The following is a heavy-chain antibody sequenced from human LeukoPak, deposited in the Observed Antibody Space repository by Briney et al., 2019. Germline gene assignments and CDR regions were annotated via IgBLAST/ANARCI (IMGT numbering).Heavy chain of an antibody. CDR2: MNPNSSNT. CDR3: ARATPGGLHGYSFDY. Sequence: GASVKVSCKASGYTFKNYDINWVRQATGQGLEWMGWMNPNSSNTGFAQKFQDRVSMTRDTSINTAYMELTSLRPGDTAVYYCARATPGGLHGYSFDYWGQGTVVTVYS. J-gene: IGHJ4*02. D-gene: IGHD5-24*01. CDR1: GYTFKNYD. V-gene: IGHV1-8*02.